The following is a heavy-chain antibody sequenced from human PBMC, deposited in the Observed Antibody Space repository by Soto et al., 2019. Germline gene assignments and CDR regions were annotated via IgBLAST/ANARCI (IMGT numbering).Heavy chain of an antibody. CDR2: IYYSGST. J-gene: IGHJ4*02. CDR3: ARDYPRYSSGWTHYFDY. CDR1: GGSISSGGYY. Sequence: PSETLSLTCTVSGGSISSGGYYWSWIRQHPGKGLEWIGYIYYSGSTYYNPSLKSRVTISVDTSKNQFSLKLSYVTAADTAVYYCARDYPRYSSGWTHYFDYWGQGTLVTVSS. V-gene: IGHV4-31*03. D-gene: IGHD6-19*01.